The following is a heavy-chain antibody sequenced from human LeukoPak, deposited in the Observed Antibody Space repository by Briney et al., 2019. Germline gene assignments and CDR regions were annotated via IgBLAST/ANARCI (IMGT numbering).Heavy chain of an antibody. CDR1: GFTFDDYG. V-gene: IGHV3-20*01. D-gene: IGHD6-6*01. CDR2: INWNGGST. J-gene: IGHJ4*02. CDR3: ARWQGWSIAALESSIWFDY. Sequence: PGGSLRLSCAASGFTFDDYGMSWVRQAPGKGLEWVSGINWNGGSTGYADSVKGRFTISRDNAKNSLYLQMNSLRAEDTALYHCARWQGWSIAALESSIWFDYWGQGTLVTVSS.